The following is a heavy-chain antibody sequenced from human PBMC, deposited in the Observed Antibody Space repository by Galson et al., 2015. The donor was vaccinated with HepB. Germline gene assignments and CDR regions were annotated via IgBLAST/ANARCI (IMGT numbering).Heavy chain of an antibody. V-gene: IGHV3-15*01. CDR3: TTDGYYDIPP. Sequence: SLRLSCAASGFTFKDAHMNWVRQGPGKGMEWVARVKTIAAGATTDFAAPVKGRFTISRDDSKNTLYLQMNSLKTEDTAVYYCTTDGYYDIPPWGQGTLVTVSS. J-gene: IGHJ5*02. D-gene: IGHD3-9*01. CDR1: GFTFKDAH. CDR2: VKTIAAGATT.